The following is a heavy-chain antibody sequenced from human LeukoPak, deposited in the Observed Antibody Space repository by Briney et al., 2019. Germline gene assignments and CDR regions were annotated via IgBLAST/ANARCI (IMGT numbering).Heavy chain of an antibody. Sequence: SETLSLTCTVSGYSISSGYYWGWIRQPPGKGLEWIGSIYHSGSTYYNPSLKSRVTISVDTSKNQFSLKLSSVTAADTAVYYCARGVGCSGRPCYYYYYMDVWGKGTTVTISS. CDR3: ARGVGCSGRPCYYYYYMDV. CDR2: IYHSGST. J-gene: IGHJ6*03. V-gene: IGHV4-38-2*02. CDR1: GYSISSGYY. D-gene: IGHD2-15*01.